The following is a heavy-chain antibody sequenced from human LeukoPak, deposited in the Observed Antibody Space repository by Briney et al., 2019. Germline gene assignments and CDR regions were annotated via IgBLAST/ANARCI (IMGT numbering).Heavy chain of an antibody. Sequence: GGSLRLSCAASGFTSSSYSMNWVRQAPGKGLEWVSSISSSTSYIYYADSVKGRFTISRDNAKNSLYLQMNSLRAEDTAVYYCARVRNDYGDFFDYWGQGTLVTVSS. J-gene: IGHJ4*02. CDR3: ARVRNDYGDFFDY. V-gene: IGHV3-21*01. D-gene: IGHD4-17*01. CDR1: GFTSSSYS. CDR2: ISSSTSYI.